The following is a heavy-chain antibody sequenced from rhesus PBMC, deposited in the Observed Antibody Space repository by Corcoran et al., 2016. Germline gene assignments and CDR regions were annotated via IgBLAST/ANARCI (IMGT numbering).Heavy chain of an antibody. Sequence: QVQLQESGPGLVKPSETLSLTCAVSGGSISSGYYYWSWIRQPPGKGLEWIGYITYGGSTSYNPALKSRVTISRDTSKNQFSLKLSSVTAADTAVYYCASRYSNYWSYWGQGVLVTVSS. D-gene: IGHD4-23*01. CDR2: ITYGGST. CDR3: ASRYSNYWSY. V-gene: IGHV4-122*02. J-gene: IGHJ4*01. CDR1: GGSISSGYYY.